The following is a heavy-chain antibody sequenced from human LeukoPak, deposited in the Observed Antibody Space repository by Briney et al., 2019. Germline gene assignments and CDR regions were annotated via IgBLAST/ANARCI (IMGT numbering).Heavy chain of an antibody. CDR1: GGSISSSSYY. V-gene: IGHV4-39*01. CDR2: IYYSGST. CDR3: ARHLGSSSWYSEPSY. Sequence: PSETLSLTCTVSGGSISSSSYYWGWIRQPPGKGLEWIGSIYYSGSTYYNPSLKSRVTISVDTSKNQFSLKLSSVTAADTAVYYCARHLGSSSWYSEPSYWGQGTLVTVSS. D-gene: IGHD6-13*01. J-gene: IGHJ4*02.